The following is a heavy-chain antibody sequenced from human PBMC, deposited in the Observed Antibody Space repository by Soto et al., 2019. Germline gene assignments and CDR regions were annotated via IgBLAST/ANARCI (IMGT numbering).Heavy chain of an antibody. J-gene: IGHJ4*02. CDR3: ASRIAVAGDEPYYFDY. D-gene: IGHD6-19*01. CDR2: INHSGST. CDR1: GWSFSGYY. V-gene: IGHV4-34*01. Sequence: PSETLSLTCAVYGWSFSGYYWSWIRQPPGKGLEWIGEINHSGSTNYNPSLKSRVTISVDTSKNQFSLKLSSVTAADTAVYYCASRIAVAGDEPYYFDYWGQGTLVTVSS.